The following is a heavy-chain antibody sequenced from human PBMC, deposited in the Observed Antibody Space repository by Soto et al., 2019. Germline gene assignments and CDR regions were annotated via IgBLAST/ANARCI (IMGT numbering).Heavy chain of an antibody. CDR2: VYNSDYT. CDR1: GASIRSYY. CDR3: ARSAGYPGDFFDYNGMDV. D-gene: IGHD3-10*01. V-gene: IGHV4-59*03. J-gene: IGHJ6*02. Sequence: PSETLSLTCSVSGASIRSYYWHWIRQPPGKGLEWIGYVYNSDYTRNSSSLKSRVTISVDTSKSRFYLRLNSVTAADTAVYYCARSAGYPGDFFDYNGMDVWGQGTTVTISS.